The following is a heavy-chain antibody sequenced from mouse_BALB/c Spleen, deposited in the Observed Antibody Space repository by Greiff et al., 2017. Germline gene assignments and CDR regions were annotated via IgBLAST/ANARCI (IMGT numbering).Heavy chain of an antibody. D-gene: IGHD4-1*01. CDR1: GYTFTSYW. J-gene: IGHJ2*01. CDR3: ARLGLTYYFDY. Sequence: QVQLQQPGAELVKPGASVKLSCKASGYTFTSYWMHWVKQRPGQGLEWIGEINPSNGRTNYNEKFKSKATLTVDKSSSTAYMQLSSLTSEDSAVYYCARLGLTYYFDYWGQGTTLTVSS. V-gene: IGHV1S81*02. CDR2: INPSNGRT.